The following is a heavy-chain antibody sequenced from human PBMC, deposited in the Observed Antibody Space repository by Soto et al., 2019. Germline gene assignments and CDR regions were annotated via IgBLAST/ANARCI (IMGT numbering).Heavy chain of an antibody. J-gene: IGHJ4*02. V-gene: IGHV3-23*01. CDR2: ITDSGGST. CDR3: AKAATVVTSYYFDY. D-gene: IGHD4-17*01. Sequence: EVQLLESGGGVVQPGGSLRLSCAASGFTFNNYGMSWVRQAPGKGLEWVSAITDSGGSTYYADSVKGRFTISRDNSKNTVYLQMNSLRAEDTAVYYCAKAATVVTSYYFDYWGQGTLVTVSS. CDR1: GFTFNNYG.